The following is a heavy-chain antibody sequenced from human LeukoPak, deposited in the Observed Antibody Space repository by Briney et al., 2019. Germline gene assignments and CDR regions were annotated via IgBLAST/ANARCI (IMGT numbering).Heavy chain of an antibody. Sequence: GGSLRLSCAASGFTFSSYAMHWVRQAPGKGLEWVAVISYDGSNKYYADSVKGRFTISRDNSKNTLYLQMNSLRAEDTAVYYCARDHIVEVPAATRWFDPWGQGTLVTVSS. J-gene: IGHJ5*02. V-gene: IGHV3-30-3*01. CDR2: ISYDGSNK. CDR3: ARDHIVEVPAATRWFDP. CDR1: GFTFSSYA. D-gene: IGHD2-2*01.